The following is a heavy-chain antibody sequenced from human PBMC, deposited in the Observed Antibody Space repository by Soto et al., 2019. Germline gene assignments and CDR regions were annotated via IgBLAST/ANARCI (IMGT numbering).Heavy chain of an antibody. CDR2: VNHSGST. V-gene: IGHV4-34*01. Sequence: SETLSLTCAVYGGSFSCYYWTWIRQPPGTGLEWIGEVNHSGSTNYNPSLKSRVTISVDTSKNQFSLKLTSVTAADTAVYYCARDKITGLFDYWGQGTLVTVSS. CDR1: GGSFSCYY. D-gene: IGHD2-8*02. J-gene: IGHJ4*02. CDR3: ARDKITGLFDY.